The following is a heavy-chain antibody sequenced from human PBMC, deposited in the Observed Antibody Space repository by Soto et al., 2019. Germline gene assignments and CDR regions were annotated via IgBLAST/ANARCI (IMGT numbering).Heavy chain of an antibody. D-gene: IGHD1-1*01. Sequence: GSLRLSCAASGFTISGYDMYWVRQGTGKGLEWVSRIGITGDTNYAGSVKGRFTISRENAKNSLYLQMNGLRAGDTAVYYCTRRRPPSYYYGMDVWGQGTTVTVSS. CDR2: IGITGDT. V-gene: IGHV3-13*01. J-gene: IGHJ6*02. CDR1: GFTISGYD. CDR3: TRRRPPSYYYGMDV.